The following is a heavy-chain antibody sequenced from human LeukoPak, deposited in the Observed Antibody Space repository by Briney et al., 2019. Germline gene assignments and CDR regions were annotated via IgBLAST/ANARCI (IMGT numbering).Heavy chain of an antibody. CDR3: ARDRLVVTWETYNWFDP. Sequence: GGSLRLSCAASGFTFDDYGMSWVRQAPGKWLEWVSGINWNGGSTGYADSVKGRFTIYRDNAKNSLYLQMNSLRAEDTALYYCARDRLVVTWETYNWFDPWGQGTLVTVSS. D-gene: IGHD2-15*01. J-gene: IGHJ5*02. CDR2: INWNGGST. CDR1: GFTFDDYG. V-gene: IGHV3-20*04.